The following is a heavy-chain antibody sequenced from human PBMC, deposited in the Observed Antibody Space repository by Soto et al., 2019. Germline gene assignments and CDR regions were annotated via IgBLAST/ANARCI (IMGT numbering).Heavy chain of an antibody. D-gene: IGHD2-15*01. J-gene: IGHJ6*02. V-gene: IGHV3-23*01. Sequence: LRLSCAASGFTFSSYAMSWVRQAPGKGLEWVSAISGSGVSTYYADSVKGRFTISRDNSKNTLYLQMNSLRAEDTAVYYCARDCSGGSCYYGMDVWGQGTTVTVSS. CDR2: ISGSGVST. CDR1: GFTFSSYA. CDR3: ARDCSGGSCYYGMDV.